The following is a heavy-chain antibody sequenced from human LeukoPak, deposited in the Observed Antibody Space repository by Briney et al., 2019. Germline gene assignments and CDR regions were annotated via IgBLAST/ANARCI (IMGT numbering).Heavy chain of an antibody. J-gene: IGHJ3*02. V-gene: IGHV3-9*01. CDR2: ISWNSGSI. CDR1: GFTFDDYA. Sequence: GGSLRLSCAASGFTFDDYAMHWVRQAPGKGLEWVSGISWNSGSIGYADSVKGRFTISRDNAKNSLYLQMNSLRPEDTALYYCEAFDIWGQGTMVTVSS. CDR3: EAFDI.